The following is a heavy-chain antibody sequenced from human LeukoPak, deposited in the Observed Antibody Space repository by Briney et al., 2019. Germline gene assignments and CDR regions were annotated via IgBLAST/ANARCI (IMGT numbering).Heavy chain of an antibody. Sequence: ASVKVSCKASGYTFTGYYMHWVRQAPGQGLEWMGWINSNNGGTNYAQKFQGRVTMTRDTSISTTYMELSSLRSDDTAMYYCASPAPYYDNSGYYPLDYWGQGTLVTVSS. J-gene: IGHJ4*02. CDR2: INSNNGGT. CDR1: GYTFTGYY. V-gene: IGHV1-2*02. D-gene: IGHD3-22*01. CDR3: ASPAPYYDNSGYYPLDY.